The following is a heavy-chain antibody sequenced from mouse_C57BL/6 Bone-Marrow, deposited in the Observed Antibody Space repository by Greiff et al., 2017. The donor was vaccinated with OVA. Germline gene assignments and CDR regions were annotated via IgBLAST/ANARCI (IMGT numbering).Heavy chain of an antibody. CDR1: GFTFSSYG. V-gene: IGHV5-6*02. J-gene: IGHJ1*03. CDR2: ISSGGSYT. Sequence: EVMLVESGGDLVKPGGSLKLSCAASGFTFSSYGMSWVRQTPDKRLEWVATISSGGSYTYYPDSVKGRFTISRDNAKNTLYLQLSRLTSEDTAMKYLATREGVEFDFWVWGTAITVTV. D-gene: IGHD2-13*01. CDR3: ATREGVEFDFWV.